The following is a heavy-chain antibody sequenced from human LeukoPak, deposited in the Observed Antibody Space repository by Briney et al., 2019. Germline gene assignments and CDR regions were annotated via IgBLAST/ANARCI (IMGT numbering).Heavy chain of an antibody. CDR2: SDMSGRYI. V-gene: IGHV3-21*06. CDR3: ARGRSITLLRGVAMSDGFDI. CDR1: GFTFSDYY. D-gene: IGHD3-10*01. Sequence: GGSLRLSCAAPGFTFSDYYMSWVPQAPGKGLEWVSFSDMSGRYIYYGDSVKGRFPISRDNAKNLLFLQMNGLRAEDTALCYCARGRSITLLRGVAMSDGFDIWGQGAMVAVSS. J-gene: IGHJ3*02.